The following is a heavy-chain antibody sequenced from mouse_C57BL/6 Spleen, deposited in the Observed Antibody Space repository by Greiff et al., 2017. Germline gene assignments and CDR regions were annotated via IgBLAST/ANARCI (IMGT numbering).Heavy chain of an antibody. J-gene: IGHJ1*03. CDR3: ARRGITVVGFDV. D-gene: IGHD1-1*01. CDR1: GYSFTGYF. CDR2: INPYNGDT. V-gene: IGHV1-20*01. Sequence: EVQLQQSGPELVKPGDSVTISCKASGYSFTGYFMNWVMQSHGKSLEWIGRINPYNGDTFYNQKFKGKATLTVDKSSSTAHMELRSLTSEDSAVYYCARRGITVVGFDVWGTGTTVTVSS.